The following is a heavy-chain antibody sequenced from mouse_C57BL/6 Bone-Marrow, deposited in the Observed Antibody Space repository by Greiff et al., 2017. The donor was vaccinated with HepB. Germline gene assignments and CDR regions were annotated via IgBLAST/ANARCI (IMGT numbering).Heavy chain of an antibody. Sequence: EVMLVESGGGLVQPGESLKLSCESNEYEFPSHDMSWVRKTPEKRLELVAAITSDGGSTYYTDTMEIRFIISRDNTKKTLYLQMSSLRSEDTALYYCARVYDGYWYFDVWGTGTTVTVSS. J-gene: IGHJ1*03. V-gene: IGHV5-2*01. CDR3: ARVYDGYWYFDV. CDR2: ITSDGGST. CDR1: EYEFPSHD. D-gene: IGHD2-3*01.